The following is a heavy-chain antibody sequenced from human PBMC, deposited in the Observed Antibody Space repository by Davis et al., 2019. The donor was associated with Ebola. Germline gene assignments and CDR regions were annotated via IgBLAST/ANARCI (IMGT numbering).Heavy chain of an antibody. CDR3: ARDDYGMDV. CDR1: GFAFQNYA. Sequence: SLNTSCASSGFAFQNYAIHWLRQAPGKGLEWVAVISYDTKNKYYADSVKGRFTISRDNSKNTLYLQMNSLTIEDTAVYYCARDDYGMDVWGQGTTVTVSS. V-gene: IGHV3-30*04. CDR2: ISYDTKNK. J-gene: IGHJ6*02.